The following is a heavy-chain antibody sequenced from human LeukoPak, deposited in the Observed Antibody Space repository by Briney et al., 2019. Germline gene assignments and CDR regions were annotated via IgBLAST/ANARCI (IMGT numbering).Heavy chain of an antibody. CDR1: GGSIGSSSYH. V-gene: IGHV4-39*07. CDR2: IYYSGST. Sequence: PSETLSLTCTVSGGSIGSSSYHWGWIRQPPGKGLEWIGSIYYSGSTYYNPSLKSRVTISVDTSKNQFSLKLSSVTAADTAVYYCARLTLNGNYYYYYYMDVWGKGTTVTVSS. J-gene: IGHJ6*03. CDR3: ARLTLNGNYYYYYYMDV.